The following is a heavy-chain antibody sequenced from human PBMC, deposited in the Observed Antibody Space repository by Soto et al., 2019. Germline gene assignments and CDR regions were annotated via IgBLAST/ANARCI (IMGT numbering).Heavy chain of an antibody. Sequence: QVQLVESGGGVVQPGRSLRLSCAASGFTFSSYGMHWVRQAPGKGLEWVAVISYDGSNKYYADSVKGRFTISRDNSKITLYLQMNSLRAEDTAVYYCAKVHKVTMVPGGTYNWFDPWGQGTLVTVSS. CDR3: AKVHKVTMVPGGTYNWFDP. D-gene: IGHD3-10*01. J-gene: IGHJ5*02. CDR1: GFTFSSYG. V-gene: IGHV3-30*18. CDR2: ISYDGSNK.